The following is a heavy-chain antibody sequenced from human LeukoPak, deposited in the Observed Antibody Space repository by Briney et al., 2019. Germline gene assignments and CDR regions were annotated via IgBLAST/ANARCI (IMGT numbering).Heavy chain of an antibody. Sequence: GGSLRLSCAASGFTFSSYGMHWVRQAPGKGLEWVAVISYDVGKKYYADSVKGRFTISRDNSKNTLYLQMNSLRAEDTAVHYCAKDDYYDTSGYRDWGQGTLVTVSS. D-gene: IGHD3-22*01. CDR2: ISYDVGKK. J-gene: IGHJ4*02. CDR1: GFTFSSYG. CDR3: AKDDYYDTSGYRD. V-gene: IGHV3-30*18.